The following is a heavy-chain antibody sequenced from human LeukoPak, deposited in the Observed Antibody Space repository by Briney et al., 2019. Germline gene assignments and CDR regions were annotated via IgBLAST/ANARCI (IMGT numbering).Heavy chain of an antibody. J-gene: IGHJ5*02. D-gene: IGHD2-15*01. CDR2: MNPNSGNT. Sequence: ASVKVSCKASGYTFTSYDINWVRQATGQGLEWMGWMNPNSGNTGYAQKFQGRVTMTRNTSISTAYMELSSLRSEDTAVYYCARAGFVAATRGGDWFDPWGQGTLVTVSS. CDR3: ARAGFVAATRGGDWFDP. CDR1: GYTFTSYD. V-gene: IGHV1-8*01.